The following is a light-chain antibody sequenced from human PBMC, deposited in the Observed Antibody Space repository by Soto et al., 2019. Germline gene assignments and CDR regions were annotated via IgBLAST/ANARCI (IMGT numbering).Light chain of an antibody. V-gene: IGKV1-5*01. CDR3: QQYNSYPWT. CDR2: DAS. J-gene: IGKJ1*01. CDR1: QSISSW. Sequence: DSQMTQSPSPLSASVGDRGTITCRASQSISSWLAWYQQKPGKAPKLLIYDASSLESGVPSRFSGSGSGTEFTLTISSLQPDDFATYYCQQYNSYPWTFGQGSKVDIK.